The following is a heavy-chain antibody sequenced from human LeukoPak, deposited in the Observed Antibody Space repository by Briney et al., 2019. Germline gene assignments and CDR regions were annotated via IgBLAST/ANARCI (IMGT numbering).Heavy chain of an antibody. V-gene: IGHV1-2*02. CDR3: ARGRNIEMTTMSGGSLY. D-gene: IGHD5-24*01. J-gene: IGHJ4*02. CDR2: LNPNSGDT. CDR1: GYTFTDYY. Sequence: GASVKLSCKASGYTFTDYYMHWVRQAPGQGLEWMGWLNPNSGDTNYAQKFQGRGTMTRDTSISTAYMDLSDLRSDDTAVYYCARGRNIEMTTMSGGSLYSGQGALVTVSS.